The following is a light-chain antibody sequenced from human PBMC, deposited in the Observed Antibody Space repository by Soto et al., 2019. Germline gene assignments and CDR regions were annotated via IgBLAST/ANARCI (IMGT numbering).Light chain of an antibody. CDR3: QQSYSTLLT. Sequence: DIQMTQSPSSLSASVGDRVTITCRASQSISSYLNWYQQKPGKDPKLLLYAESSLQSGVPSRFSGSGSGTDFTLTISSLQPEDFATYYCQQSYSTLLTFGGGTKVEIK. V-gene: IGKV1-39*01. CDR1: QSISSY. CDR2: AES. J-gene: IGKJ4*01.